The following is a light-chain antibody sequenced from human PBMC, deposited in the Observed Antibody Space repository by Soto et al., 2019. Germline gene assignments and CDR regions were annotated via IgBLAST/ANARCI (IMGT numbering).Light chain of an antibody. Sequence: QSVLTQPPSASGSPGQSVTISCTGTSSDVGGYNYVSWYQQHQGKAPKLMIYEVTNWPSGTPDRFSGSKSVHTASLTISGLQSDDEAIYLCSSYTSTYSLVFGTGTKVTVL. CDR1: SSDVGGYNY. CDR2: EVT. CDR3: SSYTSTYSLV. J-gene: IGLJ1*01. V-gene: IGLV2-8*01.